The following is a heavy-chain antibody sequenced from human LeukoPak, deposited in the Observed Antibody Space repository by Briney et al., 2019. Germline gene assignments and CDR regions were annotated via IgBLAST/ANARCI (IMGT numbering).Heavy chain of an antibody. J-gene: IGHJ3*02. CDR3: ARNNGYSYGGFDI. V-gene: IGHV4-28*05. Sequence: SDTLSLTCAVSGYSISSSNWWGWIRQPPGKGLEWIGYIHYSGTIYYNPSLKSRVTMSVDTSKNQFSLKLSSVTAVDTAVYYCARNNGYSYGGFDIWGQGTMVTVSS. CDR1: GYSISSSNW. CDR2: IHYSGTI. D-gene: IGHD5-18*01.